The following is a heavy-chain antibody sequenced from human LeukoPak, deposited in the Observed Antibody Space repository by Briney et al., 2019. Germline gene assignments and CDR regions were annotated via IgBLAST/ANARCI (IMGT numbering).Heavy chain of an antibody. J-gene: IGHJ4*02. V-gene: IGHV4-4*07. CDR2: IYTSGST. CDR3: ARGKGGYGSGSYYRVYFDY. D-gene: IGHD3-10*01. CDR1: GGSISSYY. Sequence: SETLSLTCTVSGGSISSYYWSWIRQPAGKGLEWIGRIYTSGSTNYNPSLKSRVTISVDTSKNQFSLKLSSVTAADTAVYYCARGKGGYGSGSYYRVYFDYWGQGTLVTVSS.